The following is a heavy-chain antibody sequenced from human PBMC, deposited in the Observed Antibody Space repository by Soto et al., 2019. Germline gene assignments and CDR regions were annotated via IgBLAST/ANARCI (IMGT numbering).Heavy chain of an antibody. J-gene: IGHJ3*02. CDR2: ISYDGSNK. V-gene: IGHV3-30-3*01. Sequence: PGGSLRLSCAASGFTFSSYAMHWVRQAPGKGLEWVAVISYDGSNKYYADSVKGRFTISRDNSKNTLYLQMNSLRAEDTAVYYCASGGGDKFNDAFDIWGQGTMVTVSS. D-gene: IGHD2-21*02. CDR1: GFTFSSYA. CDR3: ASGGGDKFNDAFDI.